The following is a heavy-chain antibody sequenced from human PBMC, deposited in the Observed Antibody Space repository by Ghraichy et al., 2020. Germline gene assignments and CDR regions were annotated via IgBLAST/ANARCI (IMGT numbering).Heavy chain of an antibody. D-gene: IGHD3-10*01. V-gene: IGHV2-5*02. CDR1: GFSLSTSGVG. CDR3: AHSVRKGFGELFSSGFDY. CDR2: IYWDDDK. J-gene: IGHJ4*02. Sequence: GPTLVKPTQTLTLTCTFSGFSLSTSGVGVGWIRQPPGKALEWLALIYWDDDKRYSPSLKSRLTITKDTSKNQVVLTMTNMDPVDTATYYCAHSVRKGFGELFSSGFDYWGQGTLVTVSS.